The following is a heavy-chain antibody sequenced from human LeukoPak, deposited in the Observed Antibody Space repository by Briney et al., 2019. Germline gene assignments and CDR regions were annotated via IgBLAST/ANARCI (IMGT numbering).Heavy chain of an antibody. V-gene: IGHV1-24*01. Sequence: ASVKVSCKVSGYTLTELSMHWVRQAPGKGLEWMGGFDPEDGETIYAQKFQGRVTMTEDTSTDTAYMELSSLRSEDTAVYYCATTRYSSGWYRFDPWGQGTLVTASS. CDR1: GYTLTELS. J-gene: IGHJ5*02. D-gene: IGHD6-19*01. CDR2: FDPEDGET. CDR3: ATTRYSSGWYRFDP.